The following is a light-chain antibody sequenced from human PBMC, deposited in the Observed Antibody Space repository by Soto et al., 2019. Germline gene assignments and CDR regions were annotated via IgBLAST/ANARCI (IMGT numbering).Light chain of an antibody. V-gene: IGLV1-40*01. CDR2: GNS. CDR3: QSYDSSLSGV. Sequence: QSVLTQPPSVSGAPGQRVTISCTGSSSNIGAGYDVHWYQQFPGTAPKLLIYGNSNRPSGVPDRFSGSKSGTSASLAITGLQAEDEAHYYCQSYDSSLSGVFGSGTKVTVL. CDR1: SSNIGAGYD. J-gene: IGLJ1*01.